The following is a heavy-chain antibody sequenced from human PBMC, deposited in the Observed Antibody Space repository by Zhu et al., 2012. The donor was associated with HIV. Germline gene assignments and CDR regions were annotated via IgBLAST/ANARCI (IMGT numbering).Heavy chain of an antibody. CDR2: INHSGST. Sequence: QVQLQQWGAGLLKPSETLSLTCAVYGGSFSGYYWSWIRQPPGKGLEWIGEINHSGSTNYNPSLKSRVTISVDTSKNQFSXKLSSVTAADTAVYYCARISSSWDFDYVGQGTLVHRLL. D-gene: IGHD6-13*01. J-gene: IGHJ4*02. V-gene: IGHV4-34*01. CDR3: ARISSSWDFDY. CDR1: GGSFSGYY.